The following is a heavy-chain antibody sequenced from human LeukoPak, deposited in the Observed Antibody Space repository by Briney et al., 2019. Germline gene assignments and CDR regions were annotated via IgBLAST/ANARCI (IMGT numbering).Heavy chain of an antibody. CDR2: ITSGSSTL. D-gene: IGHD6-19*01. V-gene: IGHV3-48*02. J-gene: IGHJ4*02. CDR1: GFTFSSFS. CDR3: VTAAVGGPIY. Sequence: PGGSLRLSCAASGFTFSSFSMNWVRQAPGKGLEWVSHITSGSSTLYYADSVKGRFTISRDNAHNSLYLQMSSLREEDTAVYYCVTAAVGGPIYWGQGTLVTVSS.